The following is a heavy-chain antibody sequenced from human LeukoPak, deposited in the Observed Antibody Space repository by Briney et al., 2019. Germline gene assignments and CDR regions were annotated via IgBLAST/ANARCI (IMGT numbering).Heavy chain of an antibody. V-gene: IGHV5-10-1*01. CDR1: GYSFTSYW. Sequence: LGESLKISCKGSGYSFTSYWISWVRQMPGKGLEWMGRIDPSDSYTNYSPSFQGHVTISADKSISTAYLQWSSLKASDTAMYYRARRGISSGWYIDYWGQGTLVTVSS. CDR3: ARRGISSGWYIDY. CDR2: IDPSDSYT. J-gene: IGHJ4*02. D-gene: IGHD6-19*01.